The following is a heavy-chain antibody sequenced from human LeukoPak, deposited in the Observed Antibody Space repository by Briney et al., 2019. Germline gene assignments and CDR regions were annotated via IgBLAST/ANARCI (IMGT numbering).Heavy chain of an antibody. CDR2: IMYDGSDT. Sequence: GGSLRLSCAASGFTFGSFGMHWVRQAPGSGLEWVSLIMYDGSDTYYADSVKGRFTISRDNSKNTLYLQMNSLRGEDTALYYCAKDSTHWSFDYWGQGALVTVSS. D-gene: IGHD2-2*01. CDR1: GFTFGSFG. V-gene: IGHV3-30*02. CDR3: AKDSTHWSFDY. J-gene: IGHJ4*02.